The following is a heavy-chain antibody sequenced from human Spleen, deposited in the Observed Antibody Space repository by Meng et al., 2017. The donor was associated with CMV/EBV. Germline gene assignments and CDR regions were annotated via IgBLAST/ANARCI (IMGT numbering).Heavy chain of an antibody. V-gene: IGHV3-43*01. CDR3: AKDLEMATITGVDY. Sequence: GESLKISCAASGFTFDDYTMHWVRQAPGKGLEWVSLISWDGGSTYYADSVKGRFTISRDNSKNSLYLQMNSLRTEDTALYYCAKDLEMATITGVDYWGQGTLVTVSS. CDR2: ISWDGGST. CDR1: GFTFDDYT. J-gene: IGHJ4*02. D-gene: IGHD5-24*01.